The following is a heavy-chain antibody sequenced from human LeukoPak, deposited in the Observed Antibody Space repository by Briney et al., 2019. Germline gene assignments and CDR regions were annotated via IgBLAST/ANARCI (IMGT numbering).Heavy chain of an antibody. Sequence: GSLRLSCAASGFTFSSYWMSWVRQPPGKGLEWIGEINHSGSTNYNPSLKSRVTISVDTSKNQFSLKLSSVTAADTAVYYCARHLYYDFWSGYPHFDYWGQGTLVTVSS. CDR2: INHSGST. J-gene: IGHJ4*02. CDR1: GFTFSSYW. D-gene: IGHD3-3*01. V-gene: IGHV4-34*01. CDR3: ARHLYYDFWSGYPHFDY.